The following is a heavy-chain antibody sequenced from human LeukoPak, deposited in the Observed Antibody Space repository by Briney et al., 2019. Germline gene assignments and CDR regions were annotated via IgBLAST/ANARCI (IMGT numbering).Heavy chain of an antibody. CDR1: GFTFSSYG. J-gene: IGHJ4*02. CDR2: ISGSGGST. Sequence: GGSLRLSCAASGFTFSSYGMSWVRQAPGKGLEWVSAISGSGGSTYYADSVKGRFTISRDNSKNTLYLQMNSLRAEDTAVYYCAKDHTYDSSGYYYYYFDYWGQGTLVTASS. CDR3: AKDHTYDSSGYYYYYFDY. D-gene: IGHD3-22*01. V-gene: IGHV3-23*01.